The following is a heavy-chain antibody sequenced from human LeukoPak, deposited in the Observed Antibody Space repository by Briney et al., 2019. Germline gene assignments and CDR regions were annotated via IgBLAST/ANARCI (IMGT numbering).Heavy chain of an antibody. D-gene: IGHD6-19*01. CDR2: INPNSGGT. Sequence: ASVKVSCKASGHTFTGYYMHWVRQAPGQGLEWMGWINPNSGGTNHAQKFQGRVSMTRDTSISTAYMELSRLRSDDTAVYYCAQSSGWDSLKYWGQGTLVTVSS. J-gene: IGHJ4*02. CDR3: AQSSGWDSLKY. CDR1: GHTFTGYY. V-gene: IGHV1-2*02.